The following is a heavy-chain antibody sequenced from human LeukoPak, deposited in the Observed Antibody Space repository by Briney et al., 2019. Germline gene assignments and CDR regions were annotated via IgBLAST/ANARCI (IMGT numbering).Heavy chain of an antibody. J-gene: IGHJ4*02. CDR1: GYSFTNYD. CDR3: ARSPHILTGENFDY. Sequence: ASVKVSCKASGYSFTNYDINWVRQATGQGLEWMGWMNPKSGDTGYSQKFQGRVFITRDTSINTAYMELSSLGSDDTAVYYCARSPHILTGENFDYWGQGTLVTVSS. V-gene: IGHV1-8*03. CDR2: MNPKSGDT. D-gene: IGHD3-9*01.